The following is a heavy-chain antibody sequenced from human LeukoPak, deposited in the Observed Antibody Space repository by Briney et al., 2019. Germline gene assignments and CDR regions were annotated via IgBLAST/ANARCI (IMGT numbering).Heavy chain of an antibody. CDR2: IYYSGST. CDR1: GGSISSYY. V-gene: IGHV4-59*12. J-gene: IGHJ3*02. CDR3: ARGLQRFAFDI. Sequence: PSETLSLTCTVSGGSISSYYWSWIRQPPGKGLEWIGYIYYSGSTNYNPSLKSRVTISVDTSKNQFSLKLSSVTAADTAVYYCARGLQRFAFDIWGQGTMVTVSS. D-gene: IGHD3-3*01.